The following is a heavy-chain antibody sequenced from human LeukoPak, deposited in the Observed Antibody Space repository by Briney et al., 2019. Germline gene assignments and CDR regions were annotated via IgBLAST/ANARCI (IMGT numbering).Heavy chain of an antibody. V-gene: IGHV4-4*02. CDR3: ARVGGGNRFDY. J-gene: IGHJ4*02. CDR1: GGSITSSDW. Sequence: SETLSLTGAVSGGSITSSDWWSWVRQPPGKGLEWIGEIYHSGSTNYNPSLKSRVTISVDKSKNQFSLKLSSVTAADTAVYYCARVGGGNRFDYWGQGTLVAVSS. CDR2: IYHSGST. D-gene: IGHD2-15*01.